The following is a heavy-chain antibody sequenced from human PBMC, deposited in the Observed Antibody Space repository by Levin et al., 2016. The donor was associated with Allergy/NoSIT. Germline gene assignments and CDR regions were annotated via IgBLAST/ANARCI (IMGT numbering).Heavy chain of an antibody. CDR2: ISYDGSNK. CDR3: ARDFRNPRQAAIPVYYYYYYMDV. CDR1: GFTFSSYW. D-gene: IGHD2-2*01. Sequence: GSLRLSCAASGFTFSSYWMSWVRQAPGKGLEWVAVISYDGSNKYYADSVKGRFTISRDNSKNTLYLQMNSLRAEDTAVYYCARDFRNPRQAAIPVYYYYYYMDVWGKGTTVTVSS. J-gene: IGHJ6*03. V-gene: IGHV3-30-3*01.